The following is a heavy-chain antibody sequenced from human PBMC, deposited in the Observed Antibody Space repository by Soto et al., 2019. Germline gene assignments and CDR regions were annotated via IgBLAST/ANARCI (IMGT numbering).Heavy chain of an antibody. D-gene: IGHD4-17*01. CDR1: GGSISSYY. Sequence: SETLSLTCTVSGGSISSYYWSWIRQPPGKGLEWIGYIYYSGSTNYNPSLKSRVTISVDTSKNQFSLKLSSVTAADTAVYYCARAVTSSRFWFDPWGRGTLVTVSS. V-gene: IGHV4-59*01. CDR3: ARAVTSSRFWFDP. CDR2: IYYSGST. J-gene: IGHJ5*02.